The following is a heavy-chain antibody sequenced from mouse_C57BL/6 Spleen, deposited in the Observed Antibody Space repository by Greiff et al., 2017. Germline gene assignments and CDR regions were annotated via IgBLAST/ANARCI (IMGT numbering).Heavy chain of an antibody. D-gene: IGHD2-4*01. V-gene: IGHV1-50*01. CDR3: ARSYDYGQNY. Sequence: QVQLQQPGAELVKPGASVKLSCKASGYTFTSYWMQWVKQRPGQGLEWIGEIDPSDSYTNYNQKFKGKATLTVDTSSSTAYMQLSSLTSEDSAVYYCARSYDYGQNYWGQGTTLTVSS. CDR2: IDPSDSYT. CDR1: GYTFTSYW. J-gene: IGHJ2*01.